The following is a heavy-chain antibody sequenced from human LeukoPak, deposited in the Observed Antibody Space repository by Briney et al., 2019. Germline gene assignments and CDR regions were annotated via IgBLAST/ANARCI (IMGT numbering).Heavy chain of an antibody. Sequence: GGSLRLSCAASGFTFSSYGMHWVRQAPGKGLEWVAVIWYDGSNKYYADSVKGRFTISRDNSKNTLYLQMNSLRAEDTAVYYCAKGQNYYDGSGYYSTDYWGQGTPVTVSS. CDR3: AKGQNYYDGSGYYSTDY. D-gene: IGHD3-22*01. V-gene: IGHV3-33*06. CDR1: GFTFSSYG. J-gene: IGHJ4*02. CDR2: IWYDGSNK.